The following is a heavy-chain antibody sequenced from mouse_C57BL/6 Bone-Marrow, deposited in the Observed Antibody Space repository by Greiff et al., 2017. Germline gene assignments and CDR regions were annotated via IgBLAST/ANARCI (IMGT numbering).Heavy chain of an antibody. Sequence: EVMLVESGGGLVKPGGSLKLSCAASGFTFSDYGMHWVRQAPEKGLEWVAYISSGSSTIYYADTVKGRFTISRDNAKNTLFLQMTSLRSEDTAMYYCARRPYYGSSSFAYWGQGTLVTVSA. CDR2: ISSGSSTI. V-gene: IGHV5-17*01. CDR3: ARRPYYGSSSFAY. CDR1: GFTFSDYG. D-gene: IGHD1-1*01. J-gene: IGHJ3*01.